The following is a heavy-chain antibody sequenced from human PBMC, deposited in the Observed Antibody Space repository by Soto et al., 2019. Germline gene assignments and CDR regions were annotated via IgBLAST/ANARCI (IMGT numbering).Heavy chain of an antibody. J-gene: IGHJ6*02. CDR2: ISGSGGST. V-gene: IGHV3-23*01. Sequence: GGSLRLSCAASVFTFSAYAMNWVRQAPGKGLEWVSAISGSGGSTYYADSVKGRFTISRDNSKNTLYLQMNSLRAEDTAVYYCARVLYYDFWSGYYDYYYGMDVWGQGTTVTVSS. CDR1: VFTFSAYA. CDR3: ARVLYYDFWSGYYDYYYGMDV. D-gene: IGHD3-3*01.